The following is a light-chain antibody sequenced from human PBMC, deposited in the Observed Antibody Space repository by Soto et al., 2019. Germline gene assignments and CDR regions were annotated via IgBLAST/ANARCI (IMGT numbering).Light chain of an antibody. CDR1: QSITRF. Sequence: DIQMIQFPSSLSASVGDRVTITCRASQSITRFLNWYQQKPGTAPELLISVASSLQSGVPSRFSGSGFGTEITLTISSLQPEDFATYYCQQSHTTPWTFGHGTKVEIK. CDR2: VAS. J-gene: IGKJ1*01. CDR3: QQSHTTPWT. V-gene: IGKV1-39*01.